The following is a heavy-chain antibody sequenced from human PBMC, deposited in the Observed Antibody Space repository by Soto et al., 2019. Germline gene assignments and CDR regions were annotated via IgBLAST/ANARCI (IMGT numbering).Heavy chain of an antibody. D-gene: IGHD3-22*01. CDR3: ARAFFYQGSDSRGYSFAAFEF. CDR2: ISAHTGSS. V-gene: IGHV1-18*01. Sequence: QVQLVQSGAEVKKPGASVKVSCKASGYTFTSSGMSWVRQAPGQGLEWMGWISAHTGSSEYAQRFQGRVTMTTAISTSTAYMELRSLRSDDTAVSYCARAFFYQGSDSRGYSFAAFEFWGPGTLVTVSS. J-gene: IGHJ3*01. CDR1: GYTFTSSG.